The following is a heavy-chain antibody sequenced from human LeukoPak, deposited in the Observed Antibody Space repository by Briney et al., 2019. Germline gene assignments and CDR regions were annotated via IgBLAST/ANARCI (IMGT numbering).Heavy chain of an antibody. J-gene: IGHJ4*02. CDR2: INHSGST. Sequence: ASETLSLTCAVYGGSFSGYYWSWIRQPPGKGLEWIGEINHSGSTNYNPSLKSRVTISVDTSKNQFSLKLSSVTAADTAVYYCARGYGGYFDYWGQGTLVTVSS. D-gene: IGHD3-16*01. V-gene: IGHV4-34*01. CDR1: GGSFSGYY. CDR3: ARGYGGYFDY.